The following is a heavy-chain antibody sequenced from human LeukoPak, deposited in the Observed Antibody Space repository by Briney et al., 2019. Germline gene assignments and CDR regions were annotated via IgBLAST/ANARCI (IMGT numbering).Heavy chain of an antibody. CDR3: ARGLIEMATIYFDH. J-gene: IGHJ4*02. V-gene: IGHV3-53*04. D-gene: IGHD5-24*01. Sequence: PGGSLRLSCAASGFAVISTYMSWVRQAPGKGLEWVSVIYSVSSTYYADSVKGRFTISRHNSENTLYLQMNSLKTEDTAVYYCARGLIEMATIYFDHWGQGALVTVSS. CDR1: GFAVISTY. CDR2: IYSVSST.